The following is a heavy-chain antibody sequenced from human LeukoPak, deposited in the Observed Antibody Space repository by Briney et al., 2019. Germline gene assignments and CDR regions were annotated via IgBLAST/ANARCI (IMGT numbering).Heavy chain of an antibody. V-gene: IGHV3-21*01. CDR3: ARNKWYSSGWYTSRAFDI. J-gene: IGHJ3*02. D-gene: IGHD6-19*01. CDR1: GFTFSSYS. Sequence: GGSLRLSCAASGFTFSSYSMNWVRQAPGKGLEWVSSVSSSSSYIYYADSVKGRFTISRDNAKNSLYLQMNNLRAEDTAVYYCARNKWYSSGWYTSRAFDIWGQGTMVTVSS. CDR2: VSSSSSYI.